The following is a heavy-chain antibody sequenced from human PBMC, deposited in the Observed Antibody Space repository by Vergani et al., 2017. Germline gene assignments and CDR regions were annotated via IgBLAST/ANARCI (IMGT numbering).Heavy chain of an antibody. V-gene: IGHV3-30*03. CDR2: ISYDGTQK. D-gene: IGHD1-1*01. Sequence: QVHLVESGGGVVQPGRSLRLSCVVSGFTSSYYGMHWVRQAPGKGLEWVAVISYDGTQKYYADSVKGRFTISRDNSKSTLYLQMNSLRTEKTAVYYCATKSCGTPGCQIGYFREWGQGTLVTVSS. J-gene: IGHJ1*01. CDR3: ATKSCGTPGCQIGYFRE. CDR1: GFTSSYYG.